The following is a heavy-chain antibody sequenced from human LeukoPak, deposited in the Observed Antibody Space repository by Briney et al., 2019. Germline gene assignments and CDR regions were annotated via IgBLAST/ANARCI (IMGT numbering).Heavy chain of an antibody. CDR2: IYPGDSDT. CDR3: ARRGYCSGGSCSAEYFQH. Sequence: GESLKISCKGFGYSFTNYWIGWVRQMPGKGLGWMGIIYPGDSDTRYSPSFQGQVTISADRSISTAYLQWSSLKASDTAMYYCARRGYCSGGSCSAEYFQHWGQGTLVTVSS. CDR1: GYSFTNYW. D-gene: IGHD2-15*01. V-gene: IGHV5-51*01. J-gene: IGHJ1*01.